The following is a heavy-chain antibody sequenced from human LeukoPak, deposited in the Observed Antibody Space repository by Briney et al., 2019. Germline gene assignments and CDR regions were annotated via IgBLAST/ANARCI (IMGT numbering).Heavy chain of an antibody. CDR2: ISGDGSIT. D-gene: IGHD3-10*01. CDR1: GFAFSNAW. V-gene: IGHV3-74*01. Sequence: GGSLRLSCAASGFAFSNAWMSWVRQAPGKGLVWFSRISGDGSITAYADSVKGRFTISRDNAKNTLYLQMNSLRAEDTAVYYCARGRAGNYYNHNDYWGQGTLVTVSS. J-gene: IGHJ4*01. CDR3: ARGRAGNYYNHNDY.